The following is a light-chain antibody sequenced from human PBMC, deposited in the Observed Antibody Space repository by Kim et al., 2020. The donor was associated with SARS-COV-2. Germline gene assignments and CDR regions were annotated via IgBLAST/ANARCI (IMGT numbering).Light chain of an antibody. CDR1: QDITNS. J-gene: IGKJ1*01. CDR3: QKYNSAPWT. Sequence: ASVGDRVTITCRARQDITNSLAWYQQKPGKVPQVLIYAASTLQSGVPSRFSGSGSGTEFTLTIGSLQTEDVATYNCQKYNSAPWTFGPGTKVDIK. V-gene: IGKV1-27*01. CDR2: AAS.